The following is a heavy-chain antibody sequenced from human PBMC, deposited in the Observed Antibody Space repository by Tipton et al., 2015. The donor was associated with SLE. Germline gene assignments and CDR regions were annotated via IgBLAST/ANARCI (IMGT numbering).Heavy chain of an antibody. J-gene: IGHJ2*01. Sequence: SLRLSCAASGFTFDNYAMSWVRQAPGKGLEWVSVIYSGGSTYYADSVKGRFTISRDNSKNTLYLQMNSLRAEDTAVYYCAKGVWGSSWYFDLWGRGTLVTVSS. D-gene: IGHD7-27*01. CDR3: AKGVWGSSWYFDL. V-gene: IGHV3-23*03. CDR2: IYSGGST. CDR1: GFTFDNYA.